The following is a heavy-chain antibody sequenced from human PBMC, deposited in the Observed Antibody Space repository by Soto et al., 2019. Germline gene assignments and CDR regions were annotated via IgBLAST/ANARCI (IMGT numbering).Heavy chain of an antibody. V-gene: IGHV1-2*02. CDR1: GYTFTGYY. J-gene: IGHJ5*02. CDR2: INPNSGGT. CDR3: ARGGLTGDTGGWFDP. Sequence: ASVKVSCKASGYTFTGYYMHWVRQAPGQGLEWMGWINPNSGGTNYAQKFQGRVTMTRDTSISTAYMELSRLRSDDTAVYYCARGGLTGDTGGWFDPWGQGTLVTVSS. D-gene: IGHD7-27*01.